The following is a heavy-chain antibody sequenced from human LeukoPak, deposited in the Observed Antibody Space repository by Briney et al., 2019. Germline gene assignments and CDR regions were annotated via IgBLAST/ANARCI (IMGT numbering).Heavy chain of an antibody. Sequence: SETLSLTCTVSGYSISSGYYWGWIRQPPGKGLEWIGSMYYSGSTYYNPSLKSRVTISVDTSKNHFSLKLSSVTAADTAVYYCARDFRGGYDFWSGYYTPYYFDYWGQGTLVTVSP. CDR1: GYSISSGYY. V-gene: IGHV4-38-2*02. D-gene: IGHD3-3*01. CDR3: ARDFRGGYDFWSGYYTPYYFDY. CDR2: MYYSGST. J-gene: IGHJ4*02.